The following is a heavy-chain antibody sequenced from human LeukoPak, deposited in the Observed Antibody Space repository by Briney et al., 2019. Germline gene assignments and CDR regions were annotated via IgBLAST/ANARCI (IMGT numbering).Heavy chain of an antibody. J-gene: IGHJ4*02. CDR2: ISYSGST. V-gene: IGHV4-59*11. CDR1: GVSIMRHY. CDR3: ARDGEGDEGWDY. Sequence: SETLSLTCTVSGVSIMRHYWIWIRQPPGKGLEWIGHISYSGSTNYNPSLKSRVTISVDTSKNQVSLRLSSVTAADTAVYYCARDGEGDEGWDYWGQGTLVTVSS. D-gene: IGHD7-27*01.